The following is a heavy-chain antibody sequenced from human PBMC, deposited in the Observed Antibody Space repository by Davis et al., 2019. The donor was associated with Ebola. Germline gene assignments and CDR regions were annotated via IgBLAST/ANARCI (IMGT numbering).Heavy chain of an antibody. D-gene: IGHD6-13*01. CDR3: ARDQWYSSPYYFDY. Sequence: ESLNISCAASGFTFSSYSMNWVRQAPGKGLEWVSSISSSSSYIYYADSVKGRFTISRDNAKNSLYLQMNSLRAEDTAVYYCARDQWYSSPYYFDYWGQGTLVTVSS. J-gene: IGHJ4*02. V-gene: IGHV3-21*01. CDR2: ISSSSSYI. CDR1: GFTFSSYS.